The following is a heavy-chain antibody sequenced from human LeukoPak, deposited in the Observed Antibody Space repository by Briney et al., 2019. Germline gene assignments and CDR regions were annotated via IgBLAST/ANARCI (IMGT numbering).Heavy chain of an antibody. V-gene: IGHV3-23*01. Sequence: PGGSLRLSCAASGFSFSSYGMSWVRQAPGKGLEWISAISGSGGSTYYADSVKGRFTISRDNSKNTLYLQMNSLRAEDTAVYYCARGGNYYYDSSGYYYFDYWGQGTLVTVSS. CDR2: ISGSGGST. D-gene: IGHD3-22*01. CDR1: GFSFSSYG. CDR3: ARGGNYYYDSSGYYYFDY. J-gene: IGHJ4*02.